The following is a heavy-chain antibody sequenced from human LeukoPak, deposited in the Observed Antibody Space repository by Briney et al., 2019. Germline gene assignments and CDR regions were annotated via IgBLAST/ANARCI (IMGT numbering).Heavy chain of an antibody. CDR2: ISSSSSYI. CDR3: ARVSDTYYDFWSGYYPFDY. CDR1: GFTFSSYS. V-gene: IGHV3-21*01. D-gene: IGHD3-3*01. Sequence: RGSLRLSCAASGFTFSSYSMNWVRQAPGKGLEWVSSISSSSSYIYYADSVKGRFTISRDNAKNSLYLQMNSLRAEDTAVYYCARVSDTYYDFWSGYYPFDYWGQGTLVTVSS. J-gene: IGHJ4*02.